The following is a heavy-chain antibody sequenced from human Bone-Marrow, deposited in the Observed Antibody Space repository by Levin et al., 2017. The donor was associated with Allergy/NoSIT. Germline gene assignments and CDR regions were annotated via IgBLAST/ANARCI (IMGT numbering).Heavy chain of an antibody. CDR2: IYYSGST. Sequence: SSETLSLTCTVSGGSISSGDYYWSWIRQPPGKGLEWIGYIYYSGSTYYNPSLKSRVTISVDTSKNQFSLKLSSVTAADTAVYYCARVGGRSSGSEASPVDYWGQGTLVTVSA. D-gene: IGHD3-22*01. V-gene: IGHV4-30-4*01. CDR3: ARVGGRSSGSEASPVDY. CDR1: GGSISSGDYY. J-gene: IGHJ4*02.